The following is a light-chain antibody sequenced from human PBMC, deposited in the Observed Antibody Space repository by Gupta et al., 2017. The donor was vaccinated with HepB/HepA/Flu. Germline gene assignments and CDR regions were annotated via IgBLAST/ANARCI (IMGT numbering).Light chain of an antibody. Sequence: NFMLTQPHSVSDSPGKTVTIYSTGSSGIVANNYVQWYQQRPGSAPTTVIYENNQRPSGVPDRFSGSIDSSSNSASLTISGLKTEDEADYYCQSYDSTNVVFGGGTKLTVL. CDR3: QSYDSTNVV. V-gene: IGLV6-57*02. CDR2: ENN. CDR1: SGIVANNY. J-gene: IGLJ3*02.